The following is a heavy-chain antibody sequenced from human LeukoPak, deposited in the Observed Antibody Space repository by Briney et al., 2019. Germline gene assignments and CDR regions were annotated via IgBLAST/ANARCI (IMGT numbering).Heavy chain of an antibody. CDR1: GGSISSYY. V-gene: IGHV4-59*08. CDR2: IYYSGST. CDR3: ARRGYYYYFDQ. D-gene: IGHD3-22*01. Sequence: SETLSLTCTLSGGSISSYYWSWIRQPPGKGLEWIGHIYYSGSTNYNPSLKSRVTISVDTSKSQFSLKLSSVTAADTAVYYCARRGYYYYFDQWGRGTLVTVSS. J-gene: IGHJ4*02.